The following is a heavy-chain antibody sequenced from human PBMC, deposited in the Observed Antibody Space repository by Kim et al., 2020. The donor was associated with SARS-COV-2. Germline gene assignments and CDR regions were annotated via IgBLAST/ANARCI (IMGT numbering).Heavy chain of an antibody. J-gene: IGHJ4*02. CDR2: GST. CDR3: ARALTGNTDY. V-gene: IGHV3-53*01. D-gene: IGHD7-27*01. Sequence: GSTYYADSVKGRFTISRDNSKNTVYLQMNSLRAEDTSMYYCARALTGNTDYWGQGTLVTVSS.